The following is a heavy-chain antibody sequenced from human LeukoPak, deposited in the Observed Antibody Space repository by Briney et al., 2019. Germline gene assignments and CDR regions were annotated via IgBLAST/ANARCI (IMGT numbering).Heavy chain of an antibody. J-gene: IGHJ4*02. CDR3: ARLDYSPYYFDY. V-gene: IGHV4-39*01. CDR2: IYYSGST. D-gene: IGHD3/OR15-3a*01. Sequence: SETLSLTCTVSGGSISSSSYYWGWIRQPPGKGLEWIGSIYYSGSTYYNPSLKSRVTISVDTSKNQFSLKLSSVTAADTAVYYCARLDYSPYYFDYWGQGTLVTVSS. CDR1: GGSISSSSYY.